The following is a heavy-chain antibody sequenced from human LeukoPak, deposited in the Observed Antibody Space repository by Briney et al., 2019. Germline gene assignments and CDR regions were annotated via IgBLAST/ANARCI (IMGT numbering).Heavy chain of an antibody. CDR2: ISHEGSEK. CDR3: AIGPDYGSSGS. D-gene: IGHD3-10*01. Sequence: GGSLRLSCAASGFNLSSYGMHWVRQAPGKGLEWAAVISHEGSEKYYADSVKGRFTISRDNSKNILHVQMNSLRVDDTAVYYCAIGPDYGSSGSWGQGTLVTVSS. CDR1: GFNLSSYG. V-gene: IGHV3-30*03. J-gene: IGHJ4*02.